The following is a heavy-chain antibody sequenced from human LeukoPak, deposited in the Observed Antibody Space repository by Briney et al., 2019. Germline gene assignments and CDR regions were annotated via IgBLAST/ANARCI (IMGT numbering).Heavy chain of an antibody. Sequence: GGSLRLSCAASRFTFSNAWMNWVRQAPGKGLEWVGRIKSKIDGGTTDYAAPVKGRFTISRDDSRNTVYLQMNSLEIEDTAVFYCVTGGYFLDYWGQGTLVTVSS. CDR2: IKSKIDGGTT. D-gene: IGHD1-1*01. V-gene: IGHV3-15*01. CDR3: VTGGYFLDY. CDR1: RFTFSNAW. J-gene: IGHJ4*02.